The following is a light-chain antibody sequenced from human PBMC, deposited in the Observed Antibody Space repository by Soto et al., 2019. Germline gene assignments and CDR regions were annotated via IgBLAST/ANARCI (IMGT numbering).Light chain of an antibody. CDR2: EVS. V-gene: IGLV2-14*01. J-gene: IGLJ1*01. Sequence: QAALTQPASVSRSPGQSITISCTGTRGDIGAYNYVCWYQQQSGKAPKLIIYEVSYRPSGVSNRFSGSKSGNTASLTISGLQAEDEADYCCSSFTTSRADVFGRGTKVTVL. CDR1: RGDIGAYNY. CDR3: SSFTTSRADV.